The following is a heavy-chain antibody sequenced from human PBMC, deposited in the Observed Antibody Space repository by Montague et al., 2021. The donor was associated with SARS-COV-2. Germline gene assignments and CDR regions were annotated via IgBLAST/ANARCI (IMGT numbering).Heavy chain of an antibody. D-gene: IGHD6-19*01. V-gene: IGHV4-59*01. CDR1: GGSISSYY. CDR2: IYYSGST. Sequence: SQTLSLTCTVSGGSISSYYWSWIRQPPGKGLEWIGYIYYSGSTNYNPSLKSRVTISVDTSKSQFSLKLSSVTAADTAVYYCARASVARKVLDYWDQGTLVTVSA. CDR3: ARASVARKVLDY. J-gene: IGHJ4*02.